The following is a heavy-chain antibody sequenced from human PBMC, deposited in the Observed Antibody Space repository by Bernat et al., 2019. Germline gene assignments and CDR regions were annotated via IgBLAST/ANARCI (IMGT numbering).Heavy chain of an antibody. CDR3: ARDKDGGYAFDY. D-gene: IGHD5-12*01. Sequence: EVQLVESGGGLVQPGESLRLSCAVSGFTFSSSWMHWVRQAPGKGLEYVSSLLGNGAHPQYANSVKGRFTISRDNSKNTLYLQMGSLRPEDTAMYYCARDKDGGYAFDYWGQGTLVTVSS. V-gene: IGHV3-64*01. J-gene: IGHJ4*02. CDR2: LLGNGAHP. CDR1: GFTFSSSW.